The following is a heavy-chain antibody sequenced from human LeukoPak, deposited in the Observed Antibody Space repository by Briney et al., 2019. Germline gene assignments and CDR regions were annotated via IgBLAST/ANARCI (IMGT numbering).Heavy chain of an antibody. Sequence: GASVKVSCKASGYTFTSYGISWVRQAPGQGLEWMGWISAYNGNTNYAQKLQGRVTMTTDTSTSTAYMELRSLRSDDTAVYYCARPVLRFLEWPQGNWSDPWGQGTLVTVSS. CDR1: GYTFTSYG. CDR3: ARPVLRFLEWPQGNWSDP. V-gene: IGHV1-18*01. J-gene: IGHJ5*02. D-gene: IGHD3-3*01. CDR2: ISAYNGNT.